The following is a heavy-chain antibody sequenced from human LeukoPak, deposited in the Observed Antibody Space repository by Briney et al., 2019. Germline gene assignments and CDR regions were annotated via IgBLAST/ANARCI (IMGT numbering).Heavy chain of an antibody. D-gene: IGHD1-26*01. V-gene: IGHV3-30*04. CDR3: AREGYTGSYSD. CDR1: GFTFSSYV. CDR2: ISYDGSNK. J-gene: IGHJ4*02. Sequence: PGGSLRLSCAASGFTFSSYVMHWVRQAPGKGLEWVAVISYDGSNKYYADSVKGRFTISRDNAKNSLYLQMNSLRAEDTAVYYCAREGYTGSYSDWGQGTLVTVSS.